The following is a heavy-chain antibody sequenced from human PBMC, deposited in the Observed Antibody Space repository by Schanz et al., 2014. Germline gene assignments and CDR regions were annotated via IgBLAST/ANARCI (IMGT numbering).Heavy chain of an antibody. V-gene: IGHV3-11*01. CDR3: ARYGFRKFGVVYGLAV. J-gene: IGHJ6*02. CDR2: VSSYDTTV. Sequence: QVQLLESGGGLFKPGGSLRLSCAGSGFTFADYYMTWIRQAPGKGLEWISYVSSYDTTVSYADSVKGRFTISRDNAKISLYLQMNSLRVEDTSVYYCARYGFRKFGVVYGLAVWGQGTTVTVS. D-gene: IGHD3-3*01. CDR1: GFTFADYY.